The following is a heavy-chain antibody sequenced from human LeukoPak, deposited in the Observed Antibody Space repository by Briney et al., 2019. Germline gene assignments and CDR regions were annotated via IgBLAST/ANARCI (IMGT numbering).Heavy chain of an antibody. V-gene: IGHV1-18*01. CDR2: ISAYNGNT. J-gene: IGHJ6*03. Sequence: ASVKVSCKASGYTFTSYGISWVRQAPGQGLEWMGWISAYNGNTNYAQKLQGRVTMTTDTSTSTAYMELRSLGSDDTAVYYCARELDYGSGLYYMDVWGKGTTVTVSS. CDR3: ARELDYGSGLYYMDV. CDR1: GYTFTSYG. D-gene: IGHD3-10*01.